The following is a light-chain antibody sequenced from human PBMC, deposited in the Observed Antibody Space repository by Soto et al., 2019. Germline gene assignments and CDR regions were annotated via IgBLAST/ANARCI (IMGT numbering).Light chain of an antibody. J-gene: IGLJ1*01. CDR2: GNS. CDR1: SSNIGAGYD. CDR3: SSDTSSSTYV. Sequence: QSVLTQPPSVSGAPGQRVTISCSGSSSNIGAGYDVNWYRQLPGTAPKLLIYGNSDRPSGVPDRFSGSKSGTSASLAITGLQAEDEADYYCSSDTSSSTYVFGTGTKVTVL. V-gene: IGLV1-40*01.